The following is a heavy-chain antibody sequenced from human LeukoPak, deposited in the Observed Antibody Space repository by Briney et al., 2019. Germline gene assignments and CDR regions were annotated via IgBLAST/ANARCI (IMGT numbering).Heavy chain of an antibody. J-gene: IGHJ4*02. Sequence: GASVKVSCKASGYTFTGYYMHWVRQAPGQGLEWMGWINPNSDGTNYAQKFQGRVTMTRDTSISTAYMELSRLRSDDTAVYYCARVGIIVGATSVFDYWGQGTLVTVSS. CDR2: INPNSDGT. CDR3: ARVGIIVGATSVFDY. D-gene: IGHD1-26*01. V-gene: IGHV1-2*02. CDR1: GYTFTGYY.